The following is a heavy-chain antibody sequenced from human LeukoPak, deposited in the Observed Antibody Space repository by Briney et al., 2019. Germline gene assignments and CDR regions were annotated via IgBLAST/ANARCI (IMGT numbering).Heavy chain of an antibody. CDR1: GFSVSGYY. D-gene: IGHD5-12*01. CDR3: ASRIPYTGYNN. Sequence: GGSLRLSCAASGFSVSGYYMNWLRQAPGKGLEWVSYINRRGDRIDHADSVKGRFTMSRDIAKKSVFLQMTGLKVDDTAVYYCASRIPYTGYNNWGQGTLVTVSS. CDR2: INRRGDRI. J-gene: IGHJ4*02. V-gene: IGHV3-11*04.